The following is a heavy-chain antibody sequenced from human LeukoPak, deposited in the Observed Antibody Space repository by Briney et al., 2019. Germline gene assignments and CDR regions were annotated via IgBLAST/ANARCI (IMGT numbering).Heavy chain of an antibody. J-gene: IGHJ5*02. CDR1: GYTFTSYY. CDR2: INPSGGST. CDR3: ARGWRSSSWYEWWFDP. Sequence: ASVKVSCKASGYTFTSYYMHWVRQAPGQGLEWMGIINPSGGSTSYAQKFQGRVTMTRDMSTSTVYMELSSLRSEDTAVYYCARGWRSSSWYEWWFDPWGQGTLVTVSS. V-gene: IGHV1-46*01. D-gene: IGHD6-13*01.